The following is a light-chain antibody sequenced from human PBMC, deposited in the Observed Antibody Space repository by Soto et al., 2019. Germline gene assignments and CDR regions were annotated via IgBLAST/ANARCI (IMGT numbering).Light chain of an antibody. V-gene: IGKV1-12*01. CDR2: AAS. Sequence: DIQMTQSPATVSASLGDRVSITCRASQDISSWLAWYQQKPGKAPKLLIYAASNLQSGVPSRFSGSGSGTDFTLTISSRVHDDFSVYYCRQRQYGPPITFGQGTRLEIK. J-gene: IGKJ5*01. CDR1: QDISSW. CDR3: RQRQYGPPIT.